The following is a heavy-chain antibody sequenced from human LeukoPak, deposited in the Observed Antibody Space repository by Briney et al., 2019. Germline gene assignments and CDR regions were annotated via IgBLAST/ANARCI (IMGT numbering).Heavy chain of an antibody. CDR3: AKDARRSSGWYFFDH. CDR1: GFSFSTLA. Sequence: PGGSLRLSCVASGFSFSTLAMGWVRQAPGKGLEWVSVISDSGGLTYYADSVTGRFTISRDNARNTLYLQMSSLRVEDTAVYYCAKDARRSSGWYFFDHWGQGTLVTVSS. D-gene: IGHD6-19*01. V-gene: IGHV3-23*01. J-gene: IGHJ4*02. CDR2: ISDSGGLT.